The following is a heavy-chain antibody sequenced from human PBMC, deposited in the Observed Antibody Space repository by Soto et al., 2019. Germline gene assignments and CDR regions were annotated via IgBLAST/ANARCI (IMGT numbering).Heavy chain of an antibody. Sequence: GGSLRLSCEASGFSFKNYWMSWIRQAPGKGLEWVANIKQDGSQSYLVDSVKGRFTMSRDNTGNSLHLQMDSLRAEDTAVYFCVRDGSGGWHFVYWGQGTLVTVFS. CDR3: VRDGSGGWHFVY. J-gene: IGHJ4*02. D-gene: IGHD6-19*01. CDR1: GFSFKNYW. CDR2: IKQDGSQS. V-gene: IGHV3-7*01.